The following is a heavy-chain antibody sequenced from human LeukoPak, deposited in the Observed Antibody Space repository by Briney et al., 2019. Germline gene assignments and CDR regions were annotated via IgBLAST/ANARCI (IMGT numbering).Heavy chain of an antibody. D-gene: IGHD7-27*01. V-gene: IGHV1-18*01. CDR1: GYTFTSYG. CDR3: ARETWAPFDP. J-gene: IGHJ5*02. CDR2: ISAYNGNT. Sequence: GASVKVSCKASGYTFTSYGISWVRQAPGQGLERMGWISAYNGNTNYAQKLQGRVTITRDTSASTAYMELSSLRSEDTAVYYCARETWAPFDPWGQGTLVTVSS.